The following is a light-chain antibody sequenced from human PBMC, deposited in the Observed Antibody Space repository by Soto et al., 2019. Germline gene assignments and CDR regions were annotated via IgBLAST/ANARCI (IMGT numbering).Light chain of an antibody. V-gene: IGKV3-20*01. CDR2: GAS. J-gene: IGKJ2*01. Sequence: EIVLTQSPGTLSLSPGDRVTLSCRASQSVSSNYLAWYQQKPGQAPRLLIYGASSRATGIPVRFSGSGSGTEFTLTITRLDPEDFAVYLCHQYGSSPDTFGQGTKLEIK. CDR1: QSVSSNY. CDR3: HQYGSSPDT.